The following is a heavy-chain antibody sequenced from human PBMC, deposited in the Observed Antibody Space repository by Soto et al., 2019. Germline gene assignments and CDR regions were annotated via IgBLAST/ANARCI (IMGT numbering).Heavy chain of an antibody. J-gene: IGHJ4*02. CDR2: ISSTTNYI. Sequence: GPLRPPCAASGSVFTMYSMNWVRQAAGKGLEWVSYISSTTNYIYYGDSMKGRFTISRYNAKNSVYLELNSLRAEDTAVYYCARESEDLTSNFDYWGQGTLVTVSS. V-gene: IGHV3-21*06. CDR1: GSVFTMYS. CDR3: ARESEDLTSNFDY.